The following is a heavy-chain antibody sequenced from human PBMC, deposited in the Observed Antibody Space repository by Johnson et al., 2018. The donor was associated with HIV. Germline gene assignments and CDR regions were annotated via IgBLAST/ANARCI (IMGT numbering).Heavy chain of an antibody. V-gene: IGHV3-30*03. CDR1: GFPFSSYG. CDR3: ARVCTSTRAVAGDAFDI. D-gene: IGHD6-19*01. J-gene: IGHJ3*02. Sequence: QVLLVESGGGAVQPGRSLRLSCAASGFPFSSYGMHWVRQAPGKGLEWVAVISYDGSNEYYADSVKGRFTISRDNSKNTMYQEMNSLRAEDTAVYYCARVCTSTRAVAGDAFDIWGQGTMVTVSS. CDR2: ISYDGSNE.